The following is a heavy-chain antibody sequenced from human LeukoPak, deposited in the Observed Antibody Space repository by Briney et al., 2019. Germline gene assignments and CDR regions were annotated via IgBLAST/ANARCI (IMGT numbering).Heavy chain of an antibody. J-gene: IGHJ4*02. CDR2: IYPGDSDT. CDR1: GYSFTSYC. D-gene: IGHD3-22*01. CDR3: ARGDDYYYDSSGYFDY. V-gene: IGHV5-51*01. Sequence: GESLKISCKGSGYSFTSYCIGWVRQMPGKGLEWMGIIYPGDSDTRYSPSFQGQVTVSADKSISTAYLQWSSLKASDTAMYYCARGDDYYYDSSGYFDYWGQGTLVTVSS.